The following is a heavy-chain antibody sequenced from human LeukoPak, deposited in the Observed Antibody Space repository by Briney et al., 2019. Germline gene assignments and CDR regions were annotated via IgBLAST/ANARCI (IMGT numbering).Heavy chain of an antibody. D-gene: IGHD3-16*02. CDR2: IRYDGSNK. Sequence: PGGSLRLSCAASGFTFSSYGVHWVRQALGKGLEWVAFIRYDGSNKYFADSVKGRFTISRDNSRNTLYLQMNSLRAEDTAVYYCVKDSFVTRRFDPWGQGTLVTVSS. V-gene: IGHV3-30*02. CDR1: GFTFSSYG. J-gene: IGHJ5*02. CDR3: VKDSFVTRRFDP.